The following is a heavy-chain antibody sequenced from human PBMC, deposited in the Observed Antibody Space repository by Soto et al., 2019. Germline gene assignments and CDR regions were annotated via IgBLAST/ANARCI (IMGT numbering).Heavy chain of an antibody. J-gene: IGHJ6*02. V-gene: IGHV3-15*07. CDR1: GFTFSNAW. Sequence: GGSLRLSCAASGFTFSNAWMNWVRQAPGKGLEWVGRIKSKTDGGTTDYAAPVKGRFTISRDDSKNTLYLQMNSLKTEDTAVFYCSTAAGRHHYYYYGMDVWGQGTTVTVSS. CDR3: STAAGRHHYYYYGMDV. CDR2: IKSKTDGGTT.